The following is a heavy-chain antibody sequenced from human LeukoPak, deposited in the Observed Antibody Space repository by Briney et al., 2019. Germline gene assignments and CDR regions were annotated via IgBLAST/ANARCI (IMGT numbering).Heavy chain of an antibody. Sequence: GGSLRLSCAASEFTFSSYAMSWVRQAPGKGLEWVSAISGSGGSTYYADSVKGRFTISRDNSKNTLYLQMNSLRAEDTAVYYCAKDHVVVVPAARRGMDYWGQGTLVTVSS. V-gene: IGHV3-23*01. J-gene: IGHJ4*02. CDR3: AKDHVVVVPAARRGMDY. D-gene: IGHD2-2*01. CDR1: EFTFSSYA. CDR2: ISGSGGST.